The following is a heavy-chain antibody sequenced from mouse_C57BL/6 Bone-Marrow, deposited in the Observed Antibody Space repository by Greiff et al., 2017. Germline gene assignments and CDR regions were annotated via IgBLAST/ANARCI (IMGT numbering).Heavy chain of an antibody. CDR1: GYTFTSYW. J-gene: IGHJ4*01. V-gene: IGHV1-7*01. CDR3: ARTPHYVNPSAMDY. CDR2: INPSSGYT. D-gene: IGHD2-1*01. Sequence: QVQLQQSGAELAKPGASVKLSCKASGYTFTSYWMPWVKQRPGQGLEWIGHINPSSGYTKSNEKFKDKATLNADKSSSTAYMQLTSLTYEDSAVYYGARTPHYVNPSAMDYWGQGTAVTVSA.